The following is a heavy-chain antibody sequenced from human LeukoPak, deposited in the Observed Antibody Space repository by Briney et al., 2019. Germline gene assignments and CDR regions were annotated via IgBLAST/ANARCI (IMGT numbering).Heavy chain of an antibody. CDR2: IYYSGST. D-gene: IGHD6-19*01. J-gene: IGHJ6*03. Sequence: SETLSLTCTVSGGSISSYYWSWIRQPPGKGLEWIGYIYYSGSTNHNPSLKSRVTISVDTSKNQFSLKLSSVTAADTAVYYCARALAVADSRYYYYYYMDVWGKGTTVTISS. CDR3: ARALAVADSRYYYYYYMDV. CDR1: GGSISSYY. V-gene: IGHV4-59*01.